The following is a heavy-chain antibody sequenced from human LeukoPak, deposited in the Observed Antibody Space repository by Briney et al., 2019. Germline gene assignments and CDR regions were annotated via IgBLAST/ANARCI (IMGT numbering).Heavy chain of an antibody. CDR2: IYYSGST. CDR3: ARDQSTGRFGY. Sequence: SETLSLTCTVSGGSISSSSYYWGWIRQPPGKGLEWIGSIYYSGSTYYNPSLKSRVTISVDTSKNQFSLKLSSVTAADTAVYYCARDQSTGRFGYWGQGTLVTVSS. D-gene: IGHD3-10*01. J-gene: IGHJ4*02. CDR1: GGSISSSSYY. V-gene: IGHV4-39*07.